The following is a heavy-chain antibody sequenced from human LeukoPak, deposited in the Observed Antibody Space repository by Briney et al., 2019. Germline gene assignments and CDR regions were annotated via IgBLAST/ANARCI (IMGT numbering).Heavy chain of an antibody. CDR2: YSSSSSYI. Sequence: KPGGPLTLLCRACSHTFSRYSMHWPRQAPGKGGEWLLSYSSSSSYIYYADSVKGRFTISRDNAKNSLYLQMNSLRAEDTAVYYCARGGTTAYYYYYYMDVWGKGTTVTVSS. D-gene: IGHD1-26*01. CDR3: ARGGTTAYYYYYYMDV. V-gene: IGHV3-21*01. J-gene: IGHJ6*03. CDR1: SHTFSRYS.